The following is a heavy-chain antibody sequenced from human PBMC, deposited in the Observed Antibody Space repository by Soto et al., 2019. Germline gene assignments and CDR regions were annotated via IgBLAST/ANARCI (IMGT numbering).Heavy chain of an antibody. D-gene: IGHD2-15*01. CDR2: ISYDGSNK. CDR1: GFTFSSYA. V-gene: IGHV3-30-3*01. Sequence: GGSLRLSCAASGFTFSSYAMHWVRQAPGKGLECVAVISYDGSNKYYADSVKGRFTISRDNSKNTLYLQMNSLRAEDTAVYYCATDEPQTETIVVVVAATRNYWGQGTLVTVSS. J-gene: IGHJ4*02. CDR3: ATDEPQTETIVVVVAATRNY.